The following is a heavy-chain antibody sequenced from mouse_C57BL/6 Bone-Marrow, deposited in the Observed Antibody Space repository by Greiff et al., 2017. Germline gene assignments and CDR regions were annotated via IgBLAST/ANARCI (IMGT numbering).Heavy chain of an antibody. V-gene: IGHV1-85*01. Sequence: QVQLQQSGPELVKPGASVKLSCKASGYTFTSYDINWVKQSPGQGLEWIGWIYPRDGSTTYNQKFKGKATLTVDTSSSTAYMELHSLTSEDSAVYFCARLDFDYWGQGTTLTVSS. J-gene: IGHJ2*01. CDR3: ARLDFDY. CDR2: IYPRDGST. CDR1: GYTFTSYD.